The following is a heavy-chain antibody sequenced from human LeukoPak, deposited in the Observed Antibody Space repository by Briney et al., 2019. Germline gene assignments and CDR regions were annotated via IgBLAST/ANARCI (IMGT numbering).Heavy chain of an antibody. V-gene: IGHV1-2*02. CDR3: ARDSGLANQELLQDV. D-gene: IGHD2-15*01. CDR2: INPNSGGT. J-gene: IGHJ6*02. Sequence: GSSVKVSCKASGGTFSDYSISWVRQAPGQGLEWMGWINPNSGGTNYAQKFQGRVTMTRDTSISTAYMELSRLRSDDTAVYYCARDSGLANQELLQDVWGQGTTVTVSS. CDR1: GGTFSDYS.